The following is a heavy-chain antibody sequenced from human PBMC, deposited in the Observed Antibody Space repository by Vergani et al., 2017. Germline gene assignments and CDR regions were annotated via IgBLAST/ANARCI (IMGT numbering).Heavy chain of an antibody. Sequence: QVQLQQWGAGLLKPSETLSLTCAVYGGSFSGYYWSWIRQPPGKGLEWIGEIYHSGSTNYNPSLKSRVTISVDTSKNQFSLKLSSVTAADTAVYYCARGRAAAGIDYWGQGTLVTVSS. D-gene: IGHD6-13*01. J-gene: IGHJ4*02. V-gene: IGHV4-34*01. CDR1: GGSFSGYY. CDR2: IYHSGST. CDR3: ARGRAAAGIDY.